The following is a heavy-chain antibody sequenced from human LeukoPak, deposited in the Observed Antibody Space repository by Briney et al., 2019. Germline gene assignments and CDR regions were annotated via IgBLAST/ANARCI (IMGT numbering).Heavy chain of an antibody. Sequence: PGESLKISCKGSGYSFTSYWIGWVRQMPGKGLEWMGIIYPGDSDTRYSPSFQGQVTISADKSISTAYLQWSSMKASDTAMYYRARLGAYSGSYRDAFDIWGQGTMVTVSS. CDR2: IYPGDSDT. J-gene: IGHJ3*02. V-gene: IGHV5-51*01. D-gene: IGHD1-26*01. CDR1: GYSFTSYW. CDR3: ARLGAYSGSYRDAFDI.